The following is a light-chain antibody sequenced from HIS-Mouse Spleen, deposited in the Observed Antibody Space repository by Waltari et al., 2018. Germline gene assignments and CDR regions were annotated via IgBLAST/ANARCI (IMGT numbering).Light chain of an antibody. J-gene: IGLJ3*02. CDR1: ALPKQY. Sequence: SYGLTQPPSVSVSPGQTARITCSGDALPKQYAYWYQQKPGQAPVRVIYKDSERPSGIPERFSGSSSGTTVTLTISGVQAEDEADYYCQSADSSGTGWVFGGGTKLTVL. CDR3: QSADSSGTGWV. CDR2: KDS. V-gene: IGLV3-25*03.